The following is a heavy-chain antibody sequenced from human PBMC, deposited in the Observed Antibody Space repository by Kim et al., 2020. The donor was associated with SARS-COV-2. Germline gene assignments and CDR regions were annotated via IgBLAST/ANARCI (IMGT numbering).Heavy chain of an antibody. CDR2: IRSSGANT. CDR3: VRERGLVYDIGGVPPVASGYGMDV. V-gene: IGHV3-21*06. CDR1: GFRFSYYS. Sequence: GGSLRLSCVVNGFRFSYYSMTWVRQAPGKGLEWVASIRSSGANTYYSDSMKGRITISRDNAKNVLYLEMNGLRVEDTAVYFCVRERGLVYDIGGVPPVASGYGMDVWGKGTTVTVSP. J-gene: IGHJ6*04. D-gene: IGHD2-8*02.